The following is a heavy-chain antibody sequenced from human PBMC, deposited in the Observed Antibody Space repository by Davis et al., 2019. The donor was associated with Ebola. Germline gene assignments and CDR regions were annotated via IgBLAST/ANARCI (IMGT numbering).Heavy chain of an antibody. V-gene: IGHV4-34*01. Sequence: PSETLSLTCAVYGGSFTVYYWSWIRQPPGKGLEWIGEINHSGSTNYNPSLKSRVTISVDTSKNQFSLKLSSVTAADTAVYYCEGLGYCSSTSCAGAWGQGTLVTVSS. CDR3: EGLGYCSSTSCAGA. J-gene: IGHJ5*02. CDR2: INHSGST. CDR1: GGSFTVYY. D-gene: IGHD2-2*01.